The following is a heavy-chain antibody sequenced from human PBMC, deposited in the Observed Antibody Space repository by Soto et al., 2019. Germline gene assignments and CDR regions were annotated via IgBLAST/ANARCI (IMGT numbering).Heavy chain of an antibody. CDR2: IIPVLGVG. D-gene: IGHD5-18*01. J-gene: IGHJ4*02. CDR3: AREAGYTYGYVFDY. Sequence: QVQLVQSGAEVKKPGSSVRVSCKASGGTFGNHAISWVRQAPEQGLEWLGGIIPVLGVGDNAQNFQGRVTITADASTSTAYLELSSLISEDTALYYCAREAGYTYGYVFDYWGQGTLVTVSS. V-gene: IGHV1-69*01. CDR1: GGTFGNHA.